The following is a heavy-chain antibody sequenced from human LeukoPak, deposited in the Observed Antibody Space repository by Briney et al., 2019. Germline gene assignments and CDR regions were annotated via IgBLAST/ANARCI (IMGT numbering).Heavy chain of an antibody. D-gene: IGHD6-6*01. V-gene: IGHV4-4*02. J-gene: IGHJ3*02. CDR2: IYHSGST. CDR3: ARTSIAARRANAFDI. CDR1: GGSISSSNW. Sequence: SETLSLTCAVSGGSISSSNWWSWVRQPPGKGLEWIGEIYHSGSTNYNPSLKSRVTISVDKSKNQFSLKLSSVTAADTVVYYCARTSIAARRANAFDIWGQGTMVTVSS.